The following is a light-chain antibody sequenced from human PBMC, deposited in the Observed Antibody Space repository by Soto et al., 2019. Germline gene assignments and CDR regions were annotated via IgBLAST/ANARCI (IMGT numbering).Light chain of an antibody. CDR2: DVS. J-gene: IGLJ1*01. Sequence: SALTQPPSVSGSPGQSVTISCTGTSSDIGGYNYVSWYQQHPGKAPKLMIYDVSKWPSGVPDRFSGSKSGNTASLTISGLQAEDEADYYCCSYAGSHLYVFGSGTKVTVL. CDR3: CSYAGSHLYV. CDR1: SSDIGGYNY. V-gene: IGLV2-11*01.